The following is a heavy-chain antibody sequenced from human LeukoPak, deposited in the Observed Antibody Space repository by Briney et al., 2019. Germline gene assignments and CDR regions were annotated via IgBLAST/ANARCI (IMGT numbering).Heavy chain of an antibody. CDR1: GGSISGYH. J-gene: IGHJ4*02. CDR2: IYYNGDT. V-gene: IGHV4-59*08. D-gene: IGHD2-21*01. CDR3: ARLGDCGHDCYSHDY. Sequence: SETLSLTCIVSGGSISGYHWGWVRQPPGKGLEYISFIYYNGDTNYNPSLTSRVTMSVDTSKNQFSLKLSSVTAADTAVYYCARLGDCGHDCYSHDYWGQGTLVTVSS.